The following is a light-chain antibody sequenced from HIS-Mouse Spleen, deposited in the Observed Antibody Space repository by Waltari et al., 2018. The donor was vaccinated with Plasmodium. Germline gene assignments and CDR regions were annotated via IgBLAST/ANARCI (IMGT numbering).Light chain of an antibody. CDR2: DHN. CDR1: SSNIGNNY. J-gene: IGLJ2*01. CDR3: GTWDSSLSAGVV. Sequence: QSVLTQPPSVSAAPGQKVTISCSGSSSNIGNNYVSWYQQPPGTAPKLLIYDHNKRPSGIPDRFSGSKSGTSATLGITGLQTGDEADYYCGTWDSSLSAGVVFGGGTKLTVL. V-gene: IGLV1-51*01.